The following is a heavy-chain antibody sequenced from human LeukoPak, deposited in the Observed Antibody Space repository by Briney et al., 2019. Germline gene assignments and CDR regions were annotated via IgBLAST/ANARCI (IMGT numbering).Heavy chain of an antibody. CDR3: AGSGYGDYEAAY. V-gene: IGHV1-18*01. J-gene: IGHJ4*02. D-gene: IGHD4-17*01. Sequence: ASVKVSCKASGYTFTSYAMNWVRQAPGQGLEWMGWISAYNGNTNYAQKLQGRVTMTTDTSTSTAYMELRSLRSDDTAVYYCAGSGYGDYEAAYWGQGTLVTVSS. CDR2: ISAYNGNT. CDR1: GYTFTSYA.